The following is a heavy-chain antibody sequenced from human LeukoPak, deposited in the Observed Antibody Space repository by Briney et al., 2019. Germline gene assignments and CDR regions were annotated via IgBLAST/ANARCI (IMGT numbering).Heavy chain of an antibody. CDR3: ARQKDYYDSSGDYLDWFDP. D-gene: IGHD3-22*01. CDR2: IYPGDSDT. J-gene: IGHJ5*02. Sequence: GESLKISCKASGYSFTSYWIGWVRQMPGKGLEWVGIIYPGDSDTRYSPSFQGQVTISADKSIRTDYLQWSSLKASDTAMYYCARQKDYYDSSGDYLDWFDPWGQGTLVTVSS. CDR1: GYSFTSYW. V-gene: IGHV5-51*01.